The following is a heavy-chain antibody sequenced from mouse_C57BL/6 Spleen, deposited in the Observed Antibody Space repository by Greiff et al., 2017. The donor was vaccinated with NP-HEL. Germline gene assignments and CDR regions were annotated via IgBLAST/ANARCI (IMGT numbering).Heavy chain of an antibody. CDR3: AREDDGYYVGYFDV. V-gene: IGHV1-55*01. J-gene: IGHJ1*03. CDR2: IYPGSGST. CDR1: GYTFTSYW. Sequence: VQLQQPGAELVKPGASVKMSCKASGYTFTSYWITWVKQRPGQGLEWIGDIYPGSGSTNYNEKFKSKATLTVDTSSSTAYMQLSSLTSEDSAVYYCAREDDGYYVGYFDVWGTGTTVTVSS. D-gene: IGHD2-3*01.